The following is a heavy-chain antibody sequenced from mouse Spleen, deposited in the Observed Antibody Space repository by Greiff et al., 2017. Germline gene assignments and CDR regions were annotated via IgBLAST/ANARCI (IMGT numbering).Heavy chain of an antibody. V-gene: IGHV1-80*01. Sequence: VKLMESGAELVKPGASVKISCKASGYAFSSYWMNWVKQRPGKGLEWIGQIYPGDGDTNYNGKFKGKATLTADKSSSTAYMQLSSLTSEDSAVYFCARLASGTGYYFDYWGQGTTLTVSS. D-gene: IGHD4-1*01. CDR1: GYAFSSYW. J-gene: IGHJ2*01. CDR3: ARLASGTGYYFDY. CDR2: IYPGDGDT.